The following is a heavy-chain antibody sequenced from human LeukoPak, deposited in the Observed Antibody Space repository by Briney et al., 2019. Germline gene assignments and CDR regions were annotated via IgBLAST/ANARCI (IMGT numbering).Heavy chain of an antibody. CDR2: IYHSGST. D-gene: IGHD3/OR15-3a*01. J-gene: IGHJ4*02. CDR3: ARQTGSGLFILP. V-gene: IGHV4-38-2*02. Sequence: KSSETLSLTCTVSGYSISSGYYWGWIRPPPGKWLEWIGSIYHSGSTYYNPSLKSRVTISVDTSKNQFSLKLSSVTAADTAVYYCARQTGSGLFILPGGQGTLVTVSS. CDR1: GYSISSGYY.